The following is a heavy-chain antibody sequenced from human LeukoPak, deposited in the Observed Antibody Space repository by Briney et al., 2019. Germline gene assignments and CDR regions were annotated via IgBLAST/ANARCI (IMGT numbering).Heavy chain of an antibody. Sequence: PGGSLRLSCAASGFTFSNYAMSWVRQAPGKGLEWVSLISNSGGSTYYADSVKGRFIISGDSSKNTLYLQMNSLRAEDTAVYFCAKEGHSGYDLCLDYWGQGTLVTVSS. CDR2: ISNSGGST. V-gene: IGHV3-23*01. D-gene: IGHD5-12*01. J-gene: IGHJ4*02. CDR1: GFTFSNYA. CDR3: AKEGHSGYDLCLDY.